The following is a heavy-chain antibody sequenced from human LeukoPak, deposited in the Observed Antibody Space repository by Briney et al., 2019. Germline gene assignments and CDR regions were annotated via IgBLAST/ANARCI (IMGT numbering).Heavy chain of an antibody. CDR2: IISNTGSV. D-gene: IGHD3-9*01. CDR1: GFAFNTYS. J-gene: IGHJ4*02. Sequence: GGSLRLSCAASGFAFNTYSMNWVRQAPGEGLQWVSSIISNTGSVYYSDSVKGRFTISRDTAKNTQYLQMNNLRAEDTGVYYCARDFDRAGDFHHFDYWGQGTLVTVSS. CDR3: ARDFDRAGDFHHFDY. V-gene: IGHV3-21*01.